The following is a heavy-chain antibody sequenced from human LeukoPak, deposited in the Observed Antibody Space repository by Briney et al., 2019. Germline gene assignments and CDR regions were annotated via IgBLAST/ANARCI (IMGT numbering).Heavy chain of an antibody. CDR2: IIPILGIA. Sequence: SVTVSCKASGGTFSSYAISWVRQAPGQGLEWMGWIIPILGIANYAQKFQGRVTITADKSTSTAYMELSSLRSEDTAVYYCARPIAVAGTLDYWGQGTLVTVSS. D-gene: IGHD6-19*01. V-gene: IGHV1-69*04. CDR3: ARPIAVAGTLDY. J-gene: IGHJ4*02. CDR1: GGTFSSYA.